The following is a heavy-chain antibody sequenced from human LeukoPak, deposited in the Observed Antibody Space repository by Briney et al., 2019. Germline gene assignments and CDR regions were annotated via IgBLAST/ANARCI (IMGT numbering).Heavy chain of an antibody. J-gene: IGHJ4*02. CDR1: GFTFSSYG. V-gene: IGHV3-30*02. Sequence: GGSLRLSCAASGFTFSSYGMHWVRQAPGKGLEWVAFIRYDGSNKYYADSVKGRFTISRDNSKNTLYLQMNSLRAEDTAVYYCAKEVVGATKILSPLDYWGQGTLVTVSS. CDR2: IRYDGSNK. D-gene: IGHD1-26*01. CDR3: AKEVVGATKILSPLDY.